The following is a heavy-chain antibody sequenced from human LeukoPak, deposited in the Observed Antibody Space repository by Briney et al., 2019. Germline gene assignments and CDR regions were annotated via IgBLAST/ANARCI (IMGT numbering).Heavy chain of an antibody. Sequence: SETLSLTCAVYGGSLSDHYWSWFRQPPGKGLEWIGEINPRGSTIYNPSLKSRVTISVDTSKNQFPLNLSSVTAADTAVYYCAREPGYCSGGSCYGGWFDPWGQGTLVTVSS. D-gene: IGHD2-15*01. V-gene: IGHV4-34*01. J-gene: IGHJ5*02. CDR2: INPRGST. CDR1: GGSLSDHY. CDR3: AREPGYCSGGSCYGGWFDP.